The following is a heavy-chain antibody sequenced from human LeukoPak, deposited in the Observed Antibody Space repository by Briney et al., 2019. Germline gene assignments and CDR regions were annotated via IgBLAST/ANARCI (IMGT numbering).Heavy chain of an antibody. Sequence: SETLSLTCAVSGGSISSSNWWSWVRQPPGKGLEWIGEIYHSGSTNYNPSLKSRVTISVDTSKNQFSLKLSSVTAADTAVYHCARGLGYYYGSGSYGYWGQGTLVTVSS. D-gene: IGHD3-10*01. V-gene: IGHV4-4*02. CDR2: IYHSGST. J-gene: IGHJ4*02. CDR3: ARGLGYYYGSGSYGY. CDR1: GGSISSSNW.